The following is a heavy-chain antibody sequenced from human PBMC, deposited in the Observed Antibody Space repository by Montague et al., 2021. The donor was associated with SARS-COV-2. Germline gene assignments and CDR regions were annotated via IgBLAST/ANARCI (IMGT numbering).Heavy chain of an antibody. CDR1: GFTFSTFW. V-gene: IGHV3-7*05. Sequence: SLRLSCAASGFTFSTFWMTWVRLVPGKGLEWVANIKQDGSEKYYVDSVKGRFTISRDNAKNSLYLQLDSLRAEDTAVYYCARGYDSSGYQYWGQGTLVTVSS. D-gene: IGHD3-22*01. CDR2: IKQDGSEK. J-gene: IGHJ4*02. CDR3: ARGYDSSGYQY.